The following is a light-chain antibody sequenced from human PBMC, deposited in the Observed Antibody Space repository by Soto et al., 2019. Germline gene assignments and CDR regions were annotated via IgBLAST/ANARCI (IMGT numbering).Light chain of an antibody. Sequence: DIPMTPSPSSLSASVSYRLTITFGASQGIRTGLGWYQQKPEKAPKSLIYGASTLQSRVPSRFSGSGSGTDFTLTISSLQPEDFATYYCQQYDSYPYTFGQGTKVDIK. J-gene: IGKJ2*01. CDR3: QQYDSYPYT. CDR2: GAS. CDR1: QGIRTG. V-gene: IGKV1D-16*01.